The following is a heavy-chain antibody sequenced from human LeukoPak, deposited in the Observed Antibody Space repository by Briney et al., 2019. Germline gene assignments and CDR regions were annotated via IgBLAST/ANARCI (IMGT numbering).Heavy chain of an antibody. V-gene: IGHV3-33*01. CDR2: IWYDGSNK. Sequence: PGGSLRLSCAASGFTFSSYGMHWVRQAPGKGLEWVAVIWYDGSNKYYADSVKGRSTISRDNSKNTLYLQMNSLRAEDTAVYYCARDILMFSGSYYTYYYYGMDVWGQGTTVTVSS. J-gene: IGHJ6*02. CDR1: GFTFSSYG. CDR3: ARDILMFSGSYYTYYYYGMDV. D-gene: IGHD3-10*01.